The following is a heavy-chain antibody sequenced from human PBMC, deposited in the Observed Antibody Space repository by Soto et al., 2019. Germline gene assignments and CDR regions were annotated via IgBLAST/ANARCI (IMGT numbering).Heavy chain of an antibody. CDR1: GFTLSGYA. V-gene: IGHV3-64*01. CDR3: ARRARPHFYYMDV. D-gene: IGHD6-6*01. Sequence: EVQLAESGGGLAQPGGSLRLSCAASGFTLSGYAMDWVRQAPGKGLEYVSGISSNGVGTYYANSVQGRFTISRDNTKNTVDLQMGSLRPEDMAVYYGARRARPHFYYMDVWGKGTTVTVSS. CDR2: ISSNGVGT. J-gene: IGHJ6*03.